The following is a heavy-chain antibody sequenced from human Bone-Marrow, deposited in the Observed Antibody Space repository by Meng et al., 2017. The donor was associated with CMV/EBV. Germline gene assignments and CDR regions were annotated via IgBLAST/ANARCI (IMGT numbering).Heavy chain of an antibody. Sequence: SGYTFTSYGISWVRQAPGQGLEWMGWISAYNGNTNSAQKLQGRVTMTTDTSTSTAYMELRSLRSDDTAVYYCARSLGCASTSCPRDYWGQGTLVTVSS. J-gene: IGHJ4*02. CDR2: ISAYNGNT. CDR1: GYTFTSYG. CDR3: ARSLGCASTSCPRDY. D-gene: IGHD2-2*01. V-gene: IGHV1-18*01.